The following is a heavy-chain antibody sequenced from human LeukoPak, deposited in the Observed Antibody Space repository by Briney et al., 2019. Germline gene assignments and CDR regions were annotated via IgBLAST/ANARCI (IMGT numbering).Heavy chain of an antibody. CDR3: AREARLSVVVPAAMLDYFDY. D-gene: IGHD2-2*01. V-gene: IGHV4-30-4*01. CDR2: IYYSGST. Sequence: PSQTLSLTCTVSGGSISSGDYYWSWIRPPPGKGLEWIGYIYYSGSTYYNPSLKSRVTISVDTSKNQFSLKLSSVTAADTAVYYRAREARLSVVVPAAMLDYFDYWGQGTLVTVYS. CDR1: GGSISSGDYY. J-gene: IGHJ4*02.